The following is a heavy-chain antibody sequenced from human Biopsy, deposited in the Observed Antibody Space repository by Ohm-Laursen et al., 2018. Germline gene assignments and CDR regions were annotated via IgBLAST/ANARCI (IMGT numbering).Heavy chain of an antibody. Sequence: EASVKVSCKASGYMFLRYYIHWVRQAPGKGLEWMGIIAPRGSDATYAQKFQGRLIMTTDTSTATVYMQLGNLTSEDTAVYFCARDRIELEATPTNADYYYFGMDVWGQGTTVTVS. D-gene: IGHD1-26*01. CDR3: ARDRIELEATPTNADYYYFGMDV. CDR1: GYMFLRYY. V-gene: IGHV1-46*01. J-gene: IGHJ6*02. CDR2: IAPRGSDA.